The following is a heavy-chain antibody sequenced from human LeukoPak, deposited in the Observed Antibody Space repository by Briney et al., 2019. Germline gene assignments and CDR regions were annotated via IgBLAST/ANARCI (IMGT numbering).Heavy chain of an antibody. D-gene: IGHD2-21*01. CDR2: ISSDGSRT. CDR3: VRDGMVIPYAFDI. Sequence: GSLGPSFAASAFPFSNHWMHWARKAPGKGGGWVSDISSDGSRTFYADSVKGRFIISRDNAKNTVYLQMNSLRAEDTAVYYCVRDGMVIPYAFDIWGQGTMVTVSS. V-gene: IGHV3-74*01. J-gene: IGHJ3*02. CDR1: AFPFSNHW.